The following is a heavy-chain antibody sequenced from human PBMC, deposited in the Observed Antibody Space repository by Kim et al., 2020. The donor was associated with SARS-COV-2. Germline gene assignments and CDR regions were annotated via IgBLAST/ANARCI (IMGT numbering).Heavy chain of an antibody. J-gene: IGHJ6*02. V-gene: IGHV1-69*13. CDR2: IIPIFGTA. CDR3: ARADPANGSGSNYGMDV. CDR1: GGTFSSYA. Sequence: SVKVSCKASGGTFSSYAISWVRQAPGQGLEWMGGIIPIFGTANYAQKFQGRVTITADESTSTAYMELSSLRSEDTAVYYCARADPANGSGSNYGMDVWAKGPRSPSP. D-gene: IGHD3-10*01.